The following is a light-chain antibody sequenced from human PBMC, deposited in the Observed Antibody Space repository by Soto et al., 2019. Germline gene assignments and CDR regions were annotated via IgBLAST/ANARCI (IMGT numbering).Light chain of an antibody. J-gene: IGKJ5*01. V-gene: IGKV1-39*01. CDR2: AAS. CDR3: QQSYSTPPS. Sequence: DIQMPQSPSSLSASVGDRVTITCRASQSISSYLNWYQQKPGKAPNLLIYAASSLQSGVPSRFTGSGSGTDFTLTISSLQPEDFAAYYCQQSYSTPPSFGQGTRLGIK. CDR1: QSISSY.